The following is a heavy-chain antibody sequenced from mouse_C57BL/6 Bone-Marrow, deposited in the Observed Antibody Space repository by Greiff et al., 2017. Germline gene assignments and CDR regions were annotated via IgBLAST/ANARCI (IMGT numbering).Heavy chain of an antibody. D-gene: IGHD2-4*01. J-gene: IGHJ1*03. CDR2: IDPETGGT. CDR3: TMIARYFDV. Sequence: QVQLQQSGAELVRPGASVTLSCKASGYTFTDYEMHWVKQTPVHGLEWIGAIDPETGGTAYNQKFKGKAILTADKSSSTAYLELRSLTSEDAAVCSFTMIARYFDVWGTGTTVTVSS. CDR1: GYTFTDYE. V-gene: IGHV1-15*01.